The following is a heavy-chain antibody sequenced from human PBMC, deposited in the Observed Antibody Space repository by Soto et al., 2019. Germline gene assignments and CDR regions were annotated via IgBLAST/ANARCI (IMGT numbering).Heavy chain of an antibody. CDR3: ASFGYNWNDGLYYYGMDV. D-gene: IGHD1-1*01. J-gene: IGHJ6*02. Sequence: QVQLVQSGAEVKKPGASVKVSCKASGYTFTSYAMHWVRQAPGQRLEWMGWINAGNGNTKYSQKFQGRVTITRDTSANTAYIELSRLRSEDTAVYYCASFGYNWNDGLYYYGMDVWGQGTTVTVSS. CDR2: INAGNGNT. CDR1: GYTFTSYA. V-gene: IGHV1-3*01.